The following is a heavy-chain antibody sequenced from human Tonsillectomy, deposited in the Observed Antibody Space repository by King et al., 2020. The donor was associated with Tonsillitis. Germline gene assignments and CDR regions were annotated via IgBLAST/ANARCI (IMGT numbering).Heavy chain of an antibody. J-gene: IGHJ6*02. D-gene: IGHD3-9*01. CDR3: AKDPGLLRYLDWLGGGMDV. Sequence: VQLVESGGGLVQPGGSLRLSCAASGFTFSSYAMSWVRQAPGKGLEWVSAISGSGGSTYYADSVKGRFTISRDNSKNTLYLQMNSLRAEDTAVYYCAKDPGLLRYLDWLGGGMDVWGQGTTVTVSS. V-gene: IGHV3-23*04. CDR1: GFTFSSYA. CDR2: ISGSGGST.